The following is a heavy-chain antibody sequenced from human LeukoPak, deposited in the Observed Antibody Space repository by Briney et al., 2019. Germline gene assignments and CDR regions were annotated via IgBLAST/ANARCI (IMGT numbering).Heavy chain of an antibody. J-gene: IGHJ6*02. CDR2: ISSSSSTM. CDR1: GFTFSSYS. V-gene: IGHV3-48*01. CDR3: ARSPPAVVYASPDYYYGMDV. Sequence: PGGSLRLSCTASGFTFSSYSMNWVRQAPGKGLEWVSFISSSSSTMYYADSLKGRFTISRDNVKNSLYLQMNSLRAEDTTVYYCARSPPAVVYASPDYYYGMDVWGQGTTVTVSS. D-gene: IGHD2-8*02.